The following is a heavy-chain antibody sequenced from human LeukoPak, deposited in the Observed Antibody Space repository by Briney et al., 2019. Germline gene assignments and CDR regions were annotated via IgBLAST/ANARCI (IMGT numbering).Heavy chain of an antibody. V-gene: IGHV3-7*03. CDR2: IKQDGSEK. CDR3: VRDQRIVGATMIDY. J-gene: IGHJ4*02. D-gene: IGHD1-26*01. Sequence: PGGSLRLSCAASGFTVSSNYMSWVRQAPGKGLEWVANIKQDGSEKYYVDSVKGRFTISRDNAKNSLYLQMNSLRAEDTAVYYCVRDQRIVGATMIDYWGQGTLVTVSS. CDR1: GFTVSSNY.